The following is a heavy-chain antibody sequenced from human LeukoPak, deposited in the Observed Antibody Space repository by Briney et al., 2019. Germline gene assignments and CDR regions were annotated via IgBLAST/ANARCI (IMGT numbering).Heavy chain of an antibody. V-gene: IGHV1-18*01. D-gene: IGHD3-10*01. CDR2: ISGYNGNT. CDR3: AREITMVRGVIILEYYYYMDV. CDR1: GYTFTTYG. J-gene: IGHJ6*03. Sequence: ASVKVSCKASGYTFTTYGISWVRQAPGQGLEWMGWISGYNGNTNYAQKFQGRVTMTTDTSTSTVYMELRSLRSDDTAVYYCAREITMVRGVIILEYYYYMDVWGKGTTVTISS.